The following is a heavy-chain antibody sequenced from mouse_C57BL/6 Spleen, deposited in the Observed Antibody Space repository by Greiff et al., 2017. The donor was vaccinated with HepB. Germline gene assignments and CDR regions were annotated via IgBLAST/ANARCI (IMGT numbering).Heavy chain of an antibody. CDR2: INPYNGGT. J-gene: IGHJ4*01. D-gene: IGHD1-1*01. CDR3: ARKRNGRGYDAMDY. Sequence: VQLQQSGPVLVKPGASVKMSCKASGYTFTDYYMNWVKQSHGKSLEWIGVINPYNGGTSYNQKFKGKATLTVDKSTSTAYLELNSLTSEDSAVYYCARKRNGRGYDAMDYWGQGTSVTVSS. V-gene: IGHV1-19*01. CDR1: GYTFTDYY.